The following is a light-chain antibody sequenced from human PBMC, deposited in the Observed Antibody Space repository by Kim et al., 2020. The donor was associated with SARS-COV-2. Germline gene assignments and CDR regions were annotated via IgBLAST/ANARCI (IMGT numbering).Light chain of an antibody. CDR3: QHYGSSLYT. CDR2: DAS. CDR1: QSVSSSY. Sequence: LSPGERAPLSCRASQSVSSSYLAWYQQKPGQAPRLLIHDASSRATGIPDRCSGSGSGTDFTLTISRLEPEDFAVYYCQHYGSSLYTFGQGTKLEI. J-gene: IGKJ2*01. V-gene: IGKV3-20*01.